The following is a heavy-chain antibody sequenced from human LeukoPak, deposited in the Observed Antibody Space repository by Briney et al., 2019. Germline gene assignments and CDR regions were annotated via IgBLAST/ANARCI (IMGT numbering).Heavy chain of an antibody. CDR1: GFTFSSYS. CDR3: ARMIAAAGTWWFDP. Sequence: GGSLRLSCAASGFTFSSYSMNWVRQAPGKGLEWVSYISSSSSTIYYADSVKGRFTISRDNAKNSLYLQMNSLRAEDTAVYYCARMIAAAGTWWFDPWGQGTLVTVSS. D-gene: IGHD6-13*01. J-gene: IGHJ5*02. CDR2: ISSSSSTI. V-gene: IGHV3-48*04.